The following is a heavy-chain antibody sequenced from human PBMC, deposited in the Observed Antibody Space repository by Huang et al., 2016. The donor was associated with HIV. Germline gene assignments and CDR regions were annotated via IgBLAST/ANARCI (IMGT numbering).Heavy chain of an antibody. J-gene: IGHJ5*02. V-gene: IGHV4-34*02. Sequence: QVHLQQWGAGLLKSAETLSLTCAVYGGSLSGYYWSWLRQTPGKGLEWIGEINHLGSPNYNPSLKSRVSISMDWSKKQFSLKLRSISDADTAVYFCARDATKNPRGWFDPWGQGTLVTGSS. CDR3: ARDATKNPRGWFDP. CDR1: GGSLSGYY. CDR2: INHLGSP. D-gene: IGHD3-10*01.